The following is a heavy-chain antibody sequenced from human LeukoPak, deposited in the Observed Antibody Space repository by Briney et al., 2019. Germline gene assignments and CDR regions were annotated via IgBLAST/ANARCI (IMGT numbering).Heavy chain of an antibody. CDR3: ARLYCSGSSCYSVDC. CDR1: GFTFSSYA. Sequence: GGSLRLSCAASGFTFSSYAMSWVRQAPGKGLEWVSAISGSGGSTYYADSVKGRFTISRDNSKNTLYLQMNSLGAEDTAVYYCARLYCSGSSCYSVDCWGQGILVTVSS. J-gene: IGHJ4*02. V-gene: IGHV3-23*01. D-gene: IGHD2-15*01. CDR2: ISGSGGST.